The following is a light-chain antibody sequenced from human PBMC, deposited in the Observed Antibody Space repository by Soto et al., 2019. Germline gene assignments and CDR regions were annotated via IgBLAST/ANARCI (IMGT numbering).Light chain of an antibody. CDR1: SSNIGAGYD. J-gene: IGLJ1*01. CDR2: GNS. Sequence: QAVVTQPPSVSGAPGQRVTISCTGSSSNIGAGYDVHWYQQLPGTAPKLLIYGNSNRPSGVPDRFSGSKSGTSASLAITGLQAEDEADYYCQSYYSSLSGLVFGTGTKLTVL. CDR3: QSYYSSLSGLV. V-gene: IGLV1-40*01.